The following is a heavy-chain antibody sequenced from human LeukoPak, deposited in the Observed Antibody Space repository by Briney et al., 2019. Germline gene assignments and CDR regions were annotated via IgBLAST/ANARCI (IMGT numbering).Heavy chain of an antibody. V-gene: IGHV3-30*04. Sequence: GGSLRLSCAASGFTFSSYAMHWVRQAPGKGLEWVAVISYDGSNKYYADSVKGRFTISRDNSKNTLYLQMNSLRAEDTAVYYCAREAHSDDSSGFYFDYWGQGTLVTVSS. J-gene: IGHJ4*02. D-gene: IGHD3-22*01. CDR1: GFTFSSYA. CDR3: AREAHSDDSSGFYFDY. CDR2: ISYDGSNK.